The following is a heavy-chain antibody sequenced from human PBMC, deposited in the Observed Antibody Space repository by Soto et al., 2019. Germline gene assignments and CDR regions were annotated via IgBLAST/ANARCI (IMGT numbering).Heavy chain of an antibody. V-gene: IGHV4-30-4*01. J-gene: IGHJ4*02. D-gene: IGHD6-6*01. Sequence: SETLSLSCTVSGGSISSGGYYWSWIRQPPGKGLEWIGYIYYSGSTYYNPSLKSRVTISVDTSKNQFSLKLSSVTAADTAVYYCARDASIATRYFDYWGQGTLVTVSS. CDR2: IYYSGST. CDR3: ARDASIATRYFDY. CDR1: GGSISSGGYY.